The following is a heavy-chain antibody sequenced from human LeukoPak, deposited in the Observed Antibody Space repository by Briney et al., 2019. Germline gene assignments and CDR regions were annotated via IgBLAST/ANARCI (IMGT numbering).Heavy chain of an antibody. CDR3: ARDLGDWYSSGFDD. V-gene: IGHV3-48*03. J-gene: IGHJ4*02. D-gene: IGHD3-10*01. CDR2: ISRDGSTV. CDR1: GFTLSSFA. Sequence: GGSLRLSCAASGFTLSSFAMNWVRQAPGKGLEWVSHISRDGSTVYYRDSVKGRFTISRDNVKNSLYLHMNSLRVEDTGVYYCARDLGDWYSSGFDDWGQGSLVIVSS.